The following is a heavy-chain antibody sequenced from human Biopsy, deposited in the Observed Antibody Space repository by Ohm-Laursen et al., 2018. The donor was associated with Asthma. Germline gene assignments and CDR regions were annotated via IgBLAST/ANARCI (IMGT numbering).Heavy chain of an antibody. CDR1: GFTFGDYW. J-gene: IGHJ1*01. V-gene: IGHV3-7*01. Sequence: GSLRLSCAASGFTFGDYWMSWVRQVPGKGLEGGANIKHDGTEKNHVDSLKGRFTISRDNAKNSLYLQMNSLRAEDTAVYYCARTFHFWSPYHAEHYQLWGQGTLVTVSS. CDR3: ARTFHFWSPYHAEHYQL. CDR2: IKHDGTEK. D-gene: IGHD3-3*02.